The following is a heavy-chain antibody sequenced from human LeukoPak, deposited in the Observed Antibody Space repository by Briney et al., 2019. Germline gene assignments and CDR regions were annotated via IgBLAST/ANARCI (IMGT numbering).Heavy chain of an antibody. J-gene: IGHJ4*02. V-gene: IGHV3-74*01. CDR2: INGDGTGS. CDR1: GFTFTNHW. Sequence: GGSLRLSCAASGFTFTNHWMHWVRHVPGKGLVWVARINGDGTGSTYADSVKGRFTISRDNAKNTLYLQMNSLRAEDTALYYCSRDRVLGSGSTDYWGQGTLVTVSS. CDR3: SRDRVLGSGSTDY. D-gene: IGHD3-10*01.